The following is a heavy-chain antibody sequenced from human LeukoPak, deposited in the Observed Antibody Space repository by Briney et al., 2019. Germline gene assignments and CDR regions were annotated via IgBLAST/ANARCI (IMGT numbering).Heavy chain of an antibody. Sequence: ASVKVSCTASGYTFTAGYYIHWVRQAPGQGLEWMGRINSYSGGTNYALKFRGRVTMTRDTSMSTAYMDLSSLTSDDTAVYFCVRDNGAYWGQGTLVTVSS. CDR1: GYTFTAGYY. J-gene: IGHJ4*02. D-gene: IGHD2-8*01. V-gene: IGHV1-2*06. CDR3: VRDNGAY. CDR2: INSYSGGT.